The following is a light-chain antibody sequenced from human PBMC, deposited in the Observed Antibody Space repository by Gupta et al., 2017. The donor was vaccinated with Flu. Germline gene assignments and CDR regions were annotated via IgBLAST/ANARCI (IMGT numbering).Light chain of an antibody. CDR1: QSVSRD. J-gene: IGKJ4*01. CDR2: DAS. V-gene: IGKV3-11*01. CDR3: QQRSIWPPLT. Sequence: EIVLTQSPATLSLSPGERATLSCRASQSVSRDLVWYQQKPGQAPRLLIYDASNRATGVPARFSGTGSGTDXTLTISXLEPEDFAVYYCQQRSIWPPLTFGXGTKVESK.